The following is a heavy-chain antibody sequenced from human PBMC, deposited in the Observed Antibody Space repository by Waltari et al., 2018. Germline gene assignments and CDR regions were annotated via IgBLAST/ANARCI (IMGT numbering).Heavy chain of an antibody. CDR1: GFTFSAFW. D-gene: IGHD3-16*01. CDR2: INEDGSQK. CDR3: AKGGHLDE. Sequence: DVALVEAGAIVVSSGGFLGLCSEVFGFTFSAFWMSWVRQAAGKGLEWVANINEDGSQKDFVDSVKGRVTISRDNAKDSLSLEMNSLRAEDTAVYYCAKGGHLDEWGQGTLVTVSS. J-gene: IGHJ4*02. V-gene: IGHV3-7*01.